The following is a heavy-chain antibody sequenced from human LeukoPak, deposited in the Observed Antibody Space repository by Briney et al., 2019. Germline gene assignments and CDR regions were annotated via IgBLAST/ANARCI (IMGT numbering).Heavy chain of an antibody. D-gene: IGHD3-10*01. Sequence: SETLSLTCTVSGVSISSYYWSWIRQPPGKGLEWIGYIYYSGSTNYNPSLKSRVSISVDTSKNQFSLKLSSVTAADTAVYYCVRGASNWFDPWGQGTLVTVSS. CDR3: VRGASNWFDP. CDR1: GVSISSYY. V-gene: IGHV4-59*08. J-gene: IGHJ5*02. CDR2: IYYSGST.